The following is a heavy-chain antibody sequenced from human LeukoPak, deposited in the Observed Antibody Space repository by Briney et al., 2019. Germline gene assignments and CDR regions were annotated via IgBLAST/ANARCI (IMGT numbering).Heavy chain of an antibody. J-gene: IGHJ4*02. D-gene: IGHD4-17*01. CDR1: GFSVSTNY. CDR2: ISNHGTT. Sequence: PGGSLRLSCAASGFSVSTNYMIWVRQAPGMGLECGSGISNHGTTYYADSVKGRFTISRDNSKNTLYLQMNSLRVEDTAVYYCARRAGEYSHPYDYWGQGTLVTVSS. V-gene: IGHV3-53*01. CDR3: ARRAGEYSHPYDY.